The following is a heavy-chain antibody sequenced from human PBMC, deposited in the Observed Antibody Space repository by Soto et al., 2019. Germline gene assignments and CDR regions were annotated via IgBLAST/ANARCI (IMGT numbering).Heavy chain of an antibody. CDR1: GFTFSSYA. J-gene: IGHJ6*03. CDR2: ISGSGGST. Sequence: GGSLRLSCAASGFTFSSYAMSWVHQAPGKGLEWVSAISGSGGSTYYADSVKGRFTISRDNSKNTLYLQMNSLRAEDTAVYYCAKGYCSSTSCYSYYYYYMDVWGKGTTVTVSS. V-gene: IGHV3-23*01. CDR3: AKGYCSSTSCYSYYYYYMDV. D-gene: IGHD2-2*01.